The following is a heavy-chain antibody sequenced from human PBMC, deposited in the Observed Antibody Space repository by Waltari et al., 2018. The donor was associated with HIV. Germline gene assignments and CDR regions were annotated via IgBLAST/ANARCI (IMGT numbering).Heavy chain of an antibody. Sequence: QVQLVQSGAEIKKPRPSVRVSCKASGYSFIDFDINWVRRPPGRGLEWVGWMNPDNGDAGYGHKFKGRFSLTRDTSTDTAYMDVTNLKSEDTAIYYCTKGRRGALFGDEWGQGTLVTVSS. D-gene: IGHD3-3*01. J-gene: IGHJ4*02. CDR1: GYSFIDFD. CDR2: MNPDNGDA. CDR3: TKGRRGALFGDE. V-gene: IGHV1-8*02.